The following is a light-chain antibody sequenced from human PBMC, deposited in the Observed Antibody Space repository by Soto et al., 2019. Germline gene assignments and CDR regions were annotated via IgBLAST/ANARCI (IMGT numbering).Light chain of an antibody. CDR1: QSVSRD. J-gene: IGKJ1*01. CDR2: GAS. Sequence: EIVMTQSPSTLPVSPGERATLSCRASQSVSRDLDWYHQKPGQAPRLLIYGASTRATGIPARFSGSGSGTEFTLTINSLQSEDFEVYYCQQYNNWPRTFGQGTKVDIK. CDR3: QQYNNWPRT. V-gene: IGKV3-15*01.